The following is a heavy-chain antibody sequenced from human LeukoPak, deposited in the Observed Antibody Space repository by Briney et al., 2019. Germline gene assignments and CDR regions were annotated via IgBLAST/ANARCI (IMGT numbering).Heavy chain of an antibody. CDR2: IGGSSSLI. V-gene: IGHV3-48*01. Sequence: GGSLRLSCAASGFTFSTYTMNWVRQAPGKGLEWVSYIGGSSSLIYYADSVKGRFTISRDNAKKSLYLQMDSPRAEDTAVYYCARDSGAYCTRTDCYTAGAVDNWGQGTMVTVSS. J-gene: IGHJ3*02. D-gene: IGHD2-2*02. CDR1: GFTFSTYT. CDR3: ARDSGAYCTRTDCYTAGAVDN.